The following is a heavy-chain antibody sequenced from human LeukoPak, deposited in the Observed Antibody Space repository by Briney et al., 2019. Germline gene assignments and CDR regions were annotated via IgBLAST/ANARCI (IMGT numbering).Heavy chain of an antibody. CDR1: GGSFSGYY. J-gene: IGHJ6*02. Sequence: PSETLSLTCAVYGGSFSGYYWSWIRQPPGKGLEWIGEINHSGSTNYNPSLKSRVTISVDTSKNQFSLKLSSVTAADTAVYYCARARRPYYDFWSGYRTAYYYYGMDVWGQGTTVTVSS. V-gene: IGHV4-34*01. CDR3: ARARRPYYDFWSGYRTAYYYYGMDV. D-gene: IGHD3-3*01. CDR2: INHSGST.